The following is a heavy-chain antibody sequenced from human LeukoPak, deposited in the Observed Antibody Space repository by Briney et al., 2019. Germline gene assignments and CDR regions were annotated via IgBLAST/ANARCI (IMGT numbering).Heavy chain of an antibody. V-gene: IGHV4-4*07. J-gene: IGHJ3*02. CDR3: ARVEAYCGGDCYSGAFDI. Sequence: PSETLSLTCTVSGGSISSYYWSWIRQPAGKGLEWIGHIYASGSTNYNPSLKSRVTISVDTSKNQFSLKLSSVTAADTAVYYCARVEAYCGGDCYSGAFDIWGQGTMVTVSS. D-gene: IGHD2-21*02. CDR2: IYASGST. CDR1: GGSISSYY.